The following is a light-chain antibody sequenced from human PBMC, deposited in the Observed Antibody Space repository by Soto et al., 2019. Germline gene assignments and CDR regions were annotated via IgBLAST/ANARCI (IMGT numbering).Light chain of an antibody. CDR2: EVT. V-gene: IGLV2-23*02. J-gene: IGLJ3*02. Sequence: QSVLTQPASVSGSPGQSITIPCTGTSSDIGSYNLVSWYQQHPGKAPKLMIYEVTKRPSGVSNRFSGSKSGNTASLSISGLQTEDDADYYCCSYAGSSTVVFVGGTKLTVL. CDR3: CSYAGSSTVV. CDR1: SSDIGSYNL.